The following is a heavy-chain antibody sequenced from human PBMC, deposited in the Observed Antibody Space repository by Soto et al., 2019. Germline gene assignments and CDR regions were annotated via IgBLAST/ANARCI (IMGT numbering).Heavy chain of an antibody. V-gene: IGHV1-18*04. D-gene: IGHD3-22*01. CDR3: ARTPTYSRLGDH. J-gene: IGHJ4*02. CDR1: GYTFTRHG. CDR2: INPNNDNS. Sequence: QVELVQSGGEVKKPGASVKVSCKASGYTFTRHGVSWVRQAPGQGREWVGWINPNNDNSVSAQKFQDRVTLTTDTSTSTVYMELRSLTSDDTAFYYCARTPTYSRLGDHWGQGPLVTVAS.